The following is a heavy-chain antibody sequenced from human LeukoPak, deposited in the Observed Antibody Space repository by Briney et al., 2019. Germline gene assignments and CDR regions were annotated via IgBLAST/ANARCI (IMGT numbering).Heavy chain of an antibody. V-gene: IGHV3-11*04. D-gene: IGHD2/OR15-2a*01. CDR1: GFKSTYYY. J-gene: IGHJ5*01. Sequence: GGSLRLSCVAPGFKSTYYYMSSIRQAPGKGLEWVSYITTGRTLSYADSVKGRFTISRDNAKNSLFLQMKSLGVEDTAVYYCAKVVSSRSAVGYDSWGQGTLVTVSS. CDR2: ITTGRTL. CDR3: AKVVSSRSAVGYDS.